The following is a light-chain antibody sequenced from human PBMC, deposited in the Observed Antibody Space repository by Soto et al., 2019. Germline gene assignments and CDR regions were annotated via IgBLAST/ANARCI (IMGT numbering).Light chain of an antibody. V-gene: IGKV3-15*01. CDR3: QQYDYWWT. CDR1: HSVNNS. Sequence: EIVMTQSPATLSVFPGERATLSCRASHSVNNSLAWYQQKPGQAPRLLIYGASTRATGIPARFSGSGSGTEFTLTISSLQTEDFAVYYCQQYDYWWTFGQGAKVEIK. J-gene: IGKJ1*01. CDR2: GAS.